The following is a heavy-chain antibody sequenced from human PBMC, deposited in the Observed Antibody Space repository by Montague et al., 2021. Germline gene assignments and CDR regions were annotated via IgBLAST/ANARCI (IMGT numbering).Heavy chain of an antibody. J-gene: IGHJ3*02. Sequence: SETLSLTCTVSGGSISGTSYYWGWIRQPPGTGLEWIGSIYYSGSTYYNPSLKSRVTISADTSKNQFSLGLRSVTAADTAVYYCARRMGFVVVTEHDAFDIWGQGTMVTVSS. CDR2: IYYSGST. CDR3: ARRMGFVVVTEHDAFDI. D-gene: IGHD2-21*02. V-gene: IGHV4-39*01. CDR1: GGSISGTSYY.